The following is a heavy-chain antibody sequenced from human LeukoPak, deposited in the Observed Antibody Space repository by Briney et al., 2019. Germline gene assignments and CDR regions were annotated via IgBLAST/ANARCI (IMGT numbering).Heavy chain of an antibody. CDR2: INPNSGGT. V-gene: IGHV1-2*02. CDR1: GYTFTGYY. D-gene: IGHD2-2*01. J-gene: IGHJ5*02. CDR3: VRFEGEGPAATYGWFDP. Sequence: GASVKVSCKASGYTFTGYYMHWVRQAPGQGLGWMGWINPNSGGTNYAQKFQGRVTMTRDTSISTAYMELSRLRSDDTAVYYCVRFEGEGPAATYGWFDPWGQGTLVTVSS.